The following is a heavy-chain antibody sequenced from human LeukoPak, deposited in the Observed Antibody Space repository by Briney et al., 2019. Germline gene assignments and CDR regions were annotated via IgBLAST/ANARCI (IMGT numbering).Heavy chain of an antibody. CDR3: AKGIAVAGTGPFDY. J-gene: IGHJ4*02. CDR2: ISGSGGST. Sequence: GGSPRLSCAASGFTFSSYAMSWVRQAPGKGLEWFSAISGSGGSTYYADSVKGRFTISRDNSKNTLYLQMNSLRAEDTAVYYCAKGIAVAGTGPFDYWGQGTLVTVSS. CDR1: GFTFSSYA. V-gene: IGHV3-23*01. D-gene: IGHD6-19*01.